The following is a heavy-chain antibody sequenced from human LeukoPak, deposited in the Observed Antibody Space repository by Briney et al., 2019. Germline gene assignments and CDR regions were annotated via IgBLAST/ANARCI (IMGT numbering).Heavy chain of an antibody. V-gene: IGHV4-34*01. CDR1: GGSFSGYY. CDR2: INHSGST. Sequence: PPETLSLTCAVYGGSFSGYYWSWIRQPPGKGLEWIGEINHSGSTNYNPSLKSRVTISVDTSKNQFSLKLSSVTAADTAVYYCARGRDYFDYWGQGTLVTVSS. CDR3: ARGRDYFDY. J-gene: IGHJ4*02.